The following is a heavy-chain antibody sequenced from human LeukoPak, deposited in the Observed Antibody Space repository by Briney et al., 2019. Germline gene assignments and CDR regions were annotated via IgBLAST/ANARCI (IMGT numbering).Heavy chain of an antibody. CDR1: GFTFSAYA. J-gene: IGHJ4*02. Sequence: GGSLRLSCAASGFTFSAYAMSWVRQAPGKGLEWVSVISASDGIIYYADSVKGRLTISRDNSKNTLYLQMNSLRAEDTAVYYCAKDPYCSSTSCYMRGGGFDYWGQGTLVTVSS. CDR3: AKDPYCSSTSCYMRGGGFDY. D-gene: IGHD2-2*02. CDR2: ISASDGII. V-gene: IGHV3-23*01.